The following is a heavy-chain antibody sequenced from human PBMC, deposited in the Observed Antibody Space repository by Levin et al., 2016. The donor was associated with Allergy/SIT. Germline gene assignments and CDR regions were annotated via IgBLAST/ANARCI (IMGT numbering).Heavy chain of an antibody. D-gene: IGHD5-12*01. V-gene: IGHV3-74*01. CDR2: INSDGSST. J-gene: IGHJ4*02. CDR3: STVVATDPFDY. Sequence: GESLKISCAASGFTFNSYWMHWVRQAPGKGLAWVSHINSDGSSTSYADSVKGRFTISRDNAKNTLYLQMNSLRAEDTAVYYCSTVVATDPFDYWGQGTLVTVSS. CDR1: GFTFNSYW.